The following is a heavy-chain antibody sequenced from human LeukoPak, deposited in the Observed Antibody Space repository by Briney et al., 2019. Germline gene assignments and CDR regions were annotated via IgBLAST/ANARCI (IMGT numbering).Heavy chain of an antibody. D-gene: IGHD3-22*01. CDR3: ARGGEYYYDSSGYYVGY. Sequence: SETLSLTCTVSGGSISSGGYYWSWIRQHPGKGLEWIGYIYYSGSTYYNPSLKSRVTISVDTSKNQFSLKLSSVTAADTAVYYCARGGEYYYDSSGYYVGYWGQGTLVTVSS. CDR1: GGSISSGGYY. V-gene: IGHV4-31*03. J-gene: IGHJ4*02. CDR2: IYYSGST.